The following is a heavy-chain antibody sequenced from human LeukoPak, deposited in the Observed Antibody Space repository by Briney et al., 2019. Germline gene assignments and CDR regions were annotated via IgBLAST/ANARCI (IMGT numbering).Heavy chain of an antibody. CDR2: IHPGDSDT. Sequence: GESLKISCKGSGYSFTNHWIGWVRQMPGKGLEWMGIIHPGDSDTRYSPSFQGQVTISADKSIGTAYLQWNSLKASDTAMYYCARLLHPIYWGQGTLVTVSS. D-gene: IGHD3-16*01. CDR1: GYSFTNHW. CDR3: ARLLHPIY. J-gene: IGHJ4*02. V-gene: IGHV5-51*01.